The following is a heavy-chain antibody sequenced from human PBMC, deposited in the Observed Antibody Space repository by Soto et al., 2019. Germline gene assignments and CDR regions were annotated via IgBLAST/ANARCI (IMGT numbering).Heavy chain of an antibody. D-gene: IGHD6-13*01. V-gene: IGHV3-23*04. J-gene: IGHJ6*02. Sequence: DVQLVESGGDLVQPGGSLRLSCAASGFTFDSCVMSWVRQAPGKGLEWLSLISGSSRYTDYADSVKGRFTISRDNSKNTLYLQMNSLRVEDTAVYYCAKDPPSERMQPDYGMDVWGQGTTVTVSS. CDR1: GFTFDSCV. CDR3: AKDPPSERMQPDYGMDV. CDR2: ISGSSRYT.